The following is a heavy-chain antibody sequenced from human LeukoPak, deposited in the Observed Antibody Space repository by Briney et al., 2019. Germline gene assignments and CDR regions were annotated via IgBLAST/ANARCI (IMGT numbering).Heavy chain of an antibody. CDR3: ARDSPGYCSGGSCYGPFDY. J-gene: IGHJ4*02. V-gene: IGHV3-21*01. Sequence: GGSLRLSCAASGFTFSSYSMNWVRQAPGKGLEWVSSISSSSSYIYYADSVKGRFTISRDNAKNSLYLQMNSLRAEDTAVYYCARDSPGYCSGGSCYGPFDYWGQGTLVTVSS. CDR1: GFTFSSYS. CDR2: ISSSSSYI. D-gene: IGHD2-15*01.